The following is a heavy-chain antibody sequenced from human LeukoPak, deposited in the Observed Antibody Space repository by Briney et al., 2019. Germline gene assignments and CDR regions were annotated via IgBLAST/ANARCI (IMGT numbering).Heavy chain of an antibody. V-gene: IGHV5-51*04. CDR2: IYPANSNT. J-gene: IGHJ4*02. CDR1: GYSFTSYW. Sequence: GESLKISCKGSGYSFTSYWIGWVRQMPGKGLVWLGIIYPANSNTKYSPSFQGQVTISADKPISTAYLQWSSLKASDTAMYYCASPARGIAAAGTTSEFDYWGQGTLVTVSS. D-gene: IGHD6-13*01. CDR3: ASPARGIAAAGTTSEFDY.